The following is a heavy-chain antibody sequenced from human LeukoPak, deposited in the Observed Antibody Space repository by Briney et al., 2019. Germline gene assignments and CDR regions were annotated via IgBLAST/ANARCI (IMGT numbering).Heavy chain of an antibody. CDR3: ARAGTVVTRWFDP. D-gene: IGHD4-23*01. J-gene: IGHJ5*02. V-gene: IGHV3-33*01. CDR2: IWYDGSNK. Sequence: PGGSLRLSCAASGFTFSSYGMHWVRQAPGKGLEWVGVIWYDGSNKYYADSVKGRFTISRDNSKNTLYLQMNSLRAEDTAVYYCARAGTVVTRWFDPWGQGTLVTVSS. CDR1: GFTFSSYG.